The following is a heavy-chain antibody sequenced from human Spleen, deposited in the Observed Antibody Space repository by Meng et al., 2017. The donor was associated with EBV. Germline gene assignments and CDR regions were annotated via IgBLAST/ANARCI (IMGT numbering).Heavy chain of an antibody. Sequence: QVQLVGFGGGLAKPGGSLRLSCAASGFTFSDYYMSWIRQAPGKGLEWVSYISSSFSSIYYADSVKGRFTISRDNAKNSLYLQMNSLRAEDTAVYYCARGGSSGWYEFDYWGQGTLVTVSS. CDR3: ARGGSSGWYEFDY. CDR1: GFTFSDYY. D-gene: IGHD6-19*01. V-gene: IGHV3-11*04. CDR2: ISSSFSSI. J-gene: IGHJ4*02.